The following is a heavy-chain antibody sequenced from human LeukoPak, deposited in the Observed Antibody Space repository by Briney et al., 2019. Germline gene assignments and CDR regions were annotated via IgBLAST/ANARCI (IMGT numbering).Heavy chain of an antibody. D-gene: IGHD3-9*01. V-gene: IGHV1-18*01. CDR1: GYTFTSY. CDR3: ARDGEGTYYDILTGYYDY. J-gene: IGHJ4*02. CDR2: ISANNGNT. Sequence: ASVKVSCKASGYTFTSYISWVRQAPGQGLEWMGWISANNGNTNYAQKLQGRVTMTTDTSTSTAYMELRSLRSDDTAVYYCARDGEGTYYDILTGYYDYWGQGTLVTVSS.